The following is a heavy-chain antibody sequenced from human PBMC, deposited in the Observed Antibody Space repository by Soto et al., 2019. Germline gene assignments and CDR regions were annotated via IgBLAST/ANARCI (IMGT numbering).Heavy chain of an antibody. Sequence: PSETLSLTCAVSGGSISSGGYSWIWIRQPPGKGLEWIGYIYHSGSTYYNPSLKSRVTISVDRSKNQFSLKLSSVTAADTAVYYCARGGSGSYYNPRWFDPWGQGTLVTVSS. CDR1: GGSISSGGYS. CDR2: IYHSGST. V-gene: IGHV4-30-2*01. CDR3: ARGGSGSYYNPRWFDP. J-gene: IGHJ5*02. D-gene: IGHD3-10*01.